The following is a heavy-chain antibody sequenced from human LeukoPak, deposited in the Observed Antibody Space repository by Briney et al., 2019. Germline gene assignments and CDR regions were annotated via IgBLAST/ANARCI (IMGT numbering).Heavy chain of an antibody. CDR3: ARVGVAYNLRWTFDS. CDR2: ISSSSGDI. D-gene: IGHD5-24*01. J-gene: IGHJ4*02. V-gene: IGHV3-21*04. CDR1: GFYFSGYT. Sequence: GGSLRLSCAACGFYFSGYTMTWVRQAPGRGVEWVSSISSSSGDIYSADSVKGRFTISRDNPKNSLFLQMNSLRAEDTAVYYCARVGVAYNLRWTFDSWGQGTLVTVSS.